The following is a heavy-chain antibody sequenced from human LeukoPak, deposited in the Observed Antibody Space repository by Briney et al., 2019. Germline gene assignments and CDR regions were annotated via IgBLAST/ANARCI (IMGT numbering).Heavy chain of an antibody. CDR2: INAGNGNT. D-gene: IGHD2-21*01. V-gene: IGHV1-3*01. Sequence: ASVKVSCKASGYTFTSYAMHWVRQAPGQRLEWMGWINAGNGNTKYSQKLQGRVTMTTDTSTSTAYMELRSLRSDDTAVYYCAREGHIVVVIATPGEGAFDIWGQGTMVTVSS. J-gene: IGHJ3*02. CDR3: AREGHIVVVIATPGEGAFDI. CDR1: GYTFTSYA.